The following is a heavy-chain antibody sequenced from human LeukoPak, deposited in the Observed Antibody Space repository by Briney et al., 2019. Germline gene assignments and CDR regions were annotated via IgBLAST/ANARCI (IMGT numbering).Heavy chain of an antibody. D-gene: IGHD5-18*01. CDR1: GFTFSSYE. V-gene: IGHV3-48*03. Sequence: GGSLRLSRATSGFTFSSYEINWVRQAPGKGLEWLSYIGSGGTIIHADSVKGRLTVSRDNAKNSVHLQMSSLRDEDTAIYYCARARENSYGLGSLDYWGQGTLVIVSS. CDR2: IGSGGTI. J-gene: IGHJ4*02. CDR3: ARARENSYGLGSLDY.